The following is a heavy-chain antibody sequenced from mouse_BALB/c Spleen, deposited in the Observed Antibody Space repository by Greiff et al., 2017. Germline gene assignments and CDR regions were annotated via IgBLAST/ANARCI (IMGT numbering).Heavy chain of an antibody. J-gene: IGHJ3*01. CDR1: GYTFTNYW. CDR3: ARSGGYDGFDY. CDR2: IYPGGGYT. Sequence: QVQLQQSGAELVRPGTSVKISCKASGYTFTNYWLGWVKQRPGHGLEWIGDIYPGGGYTNYNEKFKGKATLTADTSSSTAYMQLSSLTSDDSAVYFCARSGGYDGFDYWGQGTLVTVSA. D-gene: IGHD2-2*01. V-gene: IGHV1-63*02.